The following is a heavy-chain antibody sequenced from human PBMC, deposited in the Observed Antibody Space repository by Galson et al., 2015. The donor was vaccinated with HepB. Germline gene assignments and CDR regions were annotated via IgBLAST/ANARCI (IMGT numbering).Heavy chain of an antibody. CDR3: AKVVWGPLTSIPFYDY. V-gene: IGHV3-7*03. Sequence: SLRLSCAASGFTFSSYWMSWVRQAPGEGLEWVANIKQDGGEKYYVDSVKGRFTISRDNAKNSLYLQMNSLRAEDTAVYYCAKVVWGPLTSIPFYDYWGQGTLVTVSS. CDR2: IKQDGGEK. J-gene: IGHJ4*02. D-gene: IGHD1-14*01. CDR1: GFTFSSYW.